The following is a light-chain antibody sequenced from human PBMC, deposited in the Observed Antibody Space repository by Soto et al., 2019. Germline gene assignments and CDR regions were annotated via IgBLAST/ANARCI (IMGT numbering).Light chain of an antibody. V-gene: IGKV3-11*01. J-gene: IGKJ5*01. CDR1: QSVSSY. Sequence: EIVLTQSPTTLSWTAGEKATLSCRASQSVSSYLAWYQQKPGRAPRLLIYDASNRATGIPARFSGSGSGTDFTLSISSLEPEDFAVYHCQQRSNWITFGQGTRLEIK. CDR3: QQRSNWIT. CDR2: DAS.